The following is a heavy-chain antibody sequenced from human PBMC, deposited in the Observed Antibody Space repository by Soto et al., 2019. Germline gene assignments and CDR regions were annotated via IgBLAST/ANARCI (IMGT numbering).Heavy chain of an antibody. J-gene: IGHJ4*02. CDR2: IYWDDDK. Sequence: SVPTLVNPTQTLTLTCTFTGFSLSSSRLGVGWIRQPPEKALEWLGIIYWDDDKRYSPSLKSRLTITKDTSKNQVVLTMTNMDPVDTATYYCAHKFSPGPFDYWGQGALVTVSS. CDR1: GFSLSSSRLG. CDR3: AHKFSPGPFDY. D-gene: IGHD7-27*01. V-gene: IGHV2-5*02.